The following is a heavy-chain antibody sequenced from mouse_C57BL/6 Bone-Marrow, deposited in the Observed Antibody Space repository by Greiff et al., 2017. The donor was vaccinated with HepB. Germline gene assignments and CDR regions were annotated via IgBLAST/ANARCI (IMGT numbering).Heavy chain of an antibody. D-gene: IGHD2-4*01. CDR2: IRNKANGYTT. J-gene: IGHJ3*01. V-gene: IGHV7-3*01. CDR3: ASYGRLRRDLPWFAY. CDR1: GFTFTDYY. Sequence: EVKLVESGGGLVQPGGSLSLSCAASGFTFTDYYMSWVRQPPGKALEWLGFIRNKANGYTTEYSASVKGRFTISRDNSQSILYLQMNALRAEDSATYYCASYGRLRRDLPWFAYWGQGTLVTVSA.